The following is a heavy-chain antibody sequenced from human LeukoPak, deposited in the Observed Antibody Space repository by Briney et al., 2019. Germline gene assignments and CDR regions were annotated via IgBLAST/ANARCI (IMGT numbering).Heavy chain of an antibody. CDR1: GYTFTNYG. Sequence: ASVKVSCKASGYTFTNYGITWVRQAPGQGLEWMGWISAYNGNTNYAQKLQGRVTMTTDTSTSTAYMELRSLRSDDTAVYYCARDSFSSSWYLRFSGLFDYWGQGTLVTVSS. CDR3: ARDSFSSSWYLRFSGLFDY. CDR2: ISAYNGNT. D-gene: IGHD6-13*01. V-gene: IGHV1-18*01. J-gene: IGHJ4*02.